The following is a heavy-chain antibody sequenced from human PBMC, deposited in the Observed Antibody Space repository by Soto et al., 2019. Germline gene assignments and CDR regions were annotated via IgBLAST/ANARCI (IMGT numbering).Heavy chain of an antibody. CDR2: IYYSGTT. J-gene: IGHJ4*02. V-gene: IGHV4-59*01. Sequence: QVQLQESGPGLVRPSETLSLTCTVSGGSISGYYWSWIRQPPGKGLEWIGYIYYSGTTSYNPSLNSRVTMSVDTSKNQFSLEVNSVTAAETAVYYCARESYYGSGATVVAYWGQGTLVTVSS. CDR1: GGSISGYY. CDR3: ARESYYGSGATVVAY. D-gene: IGHD3-10*01.